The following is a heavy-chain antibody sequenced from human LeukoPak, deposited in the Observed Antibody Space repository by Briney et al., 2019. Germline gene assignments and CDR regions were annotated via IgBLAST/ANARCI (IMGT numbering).Heavy chain of an antibody. CDR3: ARDVSDFWSFSKYYYMDV. D-gene: IGHD3-3*01. Sequence: GASVKVSCKTSGYTFINYGISWVRQAPGQGLEWMGWISAYNGNTKYAQKLQGRVTMTTDTSTSTVYMGLRSLRSDDTAVYYCARDVSDFWSFSKYYYMDVWGKGTTVTVSS. J-gene: IGHJ6*03. CDR2: ISAYNGNT. CDR1: GYTFINYG. V-gene: IGHV1-18*01.